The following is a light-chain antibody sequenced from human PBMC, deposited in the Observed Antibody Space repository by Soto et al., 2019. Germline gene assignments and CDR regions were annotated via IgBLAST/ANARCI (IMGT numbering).Light chain of an antibody. CDR3: QQRMNWPLT. CDR2: DAS. Sequence: EIVLTQSPATLSLSPGGRATLSCRASQTVTNHLAWYQQKAGQAPRLLIFDASTRASGIPPRFSGSGSGTDFPLTITRVDPDDFAVYDCQQRMNWPLTFGGGTRVEIK. J-gene: IGKJ4*01. V-gene: IGKV3-11*01. CDR1: QTVTNH.